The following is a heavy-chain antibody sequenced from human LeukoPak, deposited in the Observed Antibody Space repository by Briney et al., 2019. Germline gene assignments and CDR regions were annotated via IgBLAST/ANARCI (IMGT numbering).Heavy chain of an antibody. D-gene: IGHD4-23*01. Sequence: ASVKVSCTASGYTFFTYGVTWVRQAPGQGLEWMGWISTYNGNTIAQKFQGRVTLTTDTSTSTAYMELRSLRSDDTAVYYCARQYGDNSGSLDHWGQGTLVTVSS. V-gene: IGHV1-18*01. CDR3: ARQYGDNSGSLDH. CDR2: ISTYNGNT. CDR1: GYTFFTYG. J-gene: IGHJ4*02.